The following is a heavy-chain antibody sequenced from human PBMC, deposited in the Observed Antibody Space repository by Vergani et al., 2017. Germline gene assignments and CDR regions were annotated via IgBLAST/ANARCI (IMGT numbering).Heavy chain of an antibody. CDR2: ISGSGGST. CDR3: AKDRVVFGVVKGDWYFDL. CDR1: GFTFSSYA. V-gene: IGHV3-23*01. D-gene: IGHD3-3*01. Sequence: EVQLLESGGGLVQPGGSLRLSCAASGFTFSSYAMSWVRQAPGKGLEWVSAISGSGGSTYYADSVKGRFTISRDNSKHTLYLQMNSLRAEDTAVYYCAKDRVVFGVVKGDWYFDLWGRGTLVTVSS. J-gene: IGHJ2*01.